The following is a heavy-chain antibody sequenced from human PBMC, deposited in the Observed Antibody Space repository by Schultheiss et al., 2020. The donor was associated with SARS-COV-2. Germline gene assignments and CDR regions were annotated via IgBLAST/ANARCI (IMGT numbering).Heavy chain of an antibody. V-gene: IGHV3-23*03. CDR3: ARDQSTTVTINYYYYGMDV. Sequence: GGSLRLSCAASGFTFSSYAMSWVRQAPGKGLEWVSVIYSGGSTYYADSVKGRFTISRDNSKNTLYLQMNSLRAEDTAVYYCARDQSTTVTINYYYYGMDVWGQGTTVTVSS. CDR2: IYSGGST. J-gene: IGHJ6*02. CDR1: GFTFSSYA. D-gene: IGHD4-17*01.